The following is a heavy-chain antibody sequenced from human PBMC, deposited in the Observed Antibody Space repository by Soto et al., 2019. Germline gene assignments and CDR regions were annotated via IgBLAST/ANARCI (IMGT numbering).Heavy chain of an antibody. CDR1: GGSISSGGYY. CDR3: ARVRRTTIWFDP. J-gene: IGHJ5*02. D-gene: IGHD2-2*01. V-gene: IGHV4-31*03. Sequence: SETLSLTCTVSGGSISSGGYYWSWIRQHPGKGLEWIGYIYYSGSTYYNPSLKSRVTISVDTSKNQFSLKLSSVTAADTAVYYCARVRRTTIWFDPWGQGTLVTVSS. CDR2: IYYSGST.